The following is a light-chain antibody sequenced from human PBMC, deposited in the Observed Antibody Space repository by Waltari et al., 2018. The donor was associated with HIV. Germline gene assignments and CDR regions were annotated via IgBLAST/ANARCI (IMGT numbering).Light chain of an antibody. J-gene: IGLJ2*01. V-gene: IGLV2-18*02. CDR3: ISYTSSNTCVV. Sequence: QSALTQPPSVSGSPGQSVTISCTGTSSDVGNYNRVSWYQQPPGSAPKLMIYEVSNRPSWVPRRFSGSKSGNTASLTISGLQAEDEADYYCISYTSSNTCVVFGGGTKLTVL. CDR2: EVS. CDR1: SSDVGNYNR.